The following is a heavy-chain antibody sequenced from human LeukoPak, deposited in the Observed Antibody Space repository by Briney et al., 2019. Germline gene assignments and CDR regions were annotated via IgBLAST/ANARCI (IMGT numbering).Heavy chain of an antibody. Sequence: SETLSLTCTVSGGSISSGDYYWSWIRQPPGKGLEWIGYIYYSGSTYYNPSLKSRVTISVDTSKNQFSLKLSSVTAADTAVYYCARVGIAAAGTRPDAFDIWGRGTMVTVSS. CDR3: ARVGIAAAGTRPDAFDI. D-gene: IGHD6-13*01. CDR1: GGSISSGDYY. J-gene: IGHJ3*02. V-gene: IGHV4-30-4*01. CDR2: IYYSGST.